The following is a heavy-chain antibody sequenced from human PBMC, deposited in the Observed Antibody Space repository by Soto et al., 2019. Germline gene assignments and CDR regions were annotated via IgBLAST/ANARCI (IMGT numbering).Heavy chain of an antibody. CDR1: GFNIPDYG. Sequence: EVQLLESGGGSVQPGGSLKLSCGVSGFNIPDYGVTWVRQPPGKGLEWVAGFSGGHGKTFYADSVRGRFTLSREDSRNMVYLQMQTLRVKATAVYYCTTGTGVGDAWGQGTLVTVSS. J-gene: IGHJ4*02. CDR2: FSGGHGKT. V-gene: IGHV3-23*01. D-gene: IGHD4-17*01. CDR3: TTGTGVGDA.